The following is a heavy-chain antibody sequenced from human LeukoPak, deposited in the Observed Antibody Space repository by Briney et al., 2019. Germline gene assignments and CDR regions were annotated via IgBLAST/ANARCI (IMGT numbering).Heavy chain of an antibody. J-gene: IGHJ4*02. Sequence: PGGSLRLSCAVSGFIFSDHYMDWVRQAPGKGPECIARSTNKASGYTTHYAASVQGRFTISKDDSKNTLFLQMNSLKNEDTAVYFCVRGRNSFDYWGQGTLVSVSS. D-gene: IGHD1-14*01. V-gene: IGHV3-72*01. CDR1: GFIFSDHY. CDR2: STNKASGYTT. CDR3: VRGRNSFDY.